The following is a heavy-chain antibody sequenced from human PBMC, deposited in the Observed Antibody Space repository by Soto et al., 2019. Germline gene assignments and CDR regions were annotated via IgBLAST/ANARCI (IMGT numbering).Heavy chain of an antibody. CDR1: GGSFSGYY. D-gene: IGHD3-16*02. CDR2: INHSGST. CDR3: ARGKLPDYVWGSYRYHFDY. Sequence: SETLSLTCAVYGGSFSGYYWSWIRQPPGKGLGWIGEINHSGSTNYNPSLKSRVTISVDTSKNQFSLKLSSVTAADTAVYYCARGKLPDYVWGSYRYHFDYWGQGTVVTVSS. V-gene: IGHV4-34*01. J-gene: IGHJ4*02.